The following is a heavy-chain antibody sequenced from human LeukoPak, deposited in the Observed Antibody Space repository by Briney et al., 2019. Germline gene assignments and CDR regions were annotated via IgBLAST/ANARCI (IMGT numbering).Heavy chain of an antibody. J-gene: IGHJ3*02. CDR3: ARELPYPYDAFDI. V-gene: IGHV4-4*02. CDR2: IYHSGST. Sequence: ASGTLSLTCAVSGGSISSSNWWSWVRQPPGKGLEWIGEIYHSGSTNYNPSLKSRVTISVDKSKNQFSLQLNSVTPEDTAVYYCARELPYPYDAFDIWGQGTMVTVSS. CDR1: GGSISSSNW. D-gene: IGHD1-26*01.